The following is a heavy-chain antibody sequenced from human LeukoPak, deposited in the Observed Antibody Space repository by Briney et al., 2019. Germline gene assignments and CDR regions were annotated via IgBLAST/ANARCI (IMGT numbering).Heavy chain of an antibody. CDR3: ASQNYFDSSAYTY. CDR1: GGSISSSSDY. CDR2: IYYSGRT. J-gene: IGHJ4*02. Sequence: SETLSLTCTVYGGSISSSSDYWGWIRQPPGKGLEWIGSIYYSGRTHYNPSLKSRVTISVDTSKNQFSLKLSSVTAADTAVFYCASQNYFDSSAYTYWGQGTLVTVSS. D-gene: IGHD3-22*01. V-gene: IGHV4-39*07.